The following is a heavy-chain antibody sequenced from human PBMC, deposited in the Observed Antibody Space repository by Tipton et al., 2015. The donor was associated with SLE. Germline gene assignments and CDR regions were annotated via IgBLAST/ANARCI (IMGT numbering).Heavy chain of an antibody. D-gene: IGHD5-18*01. CDR3: ASWNRYSYGYNWFDP. CDR1: GGSISSGGYS. Sequence: TLSLTCAVSGGSISSGGYSWSWIRQPPGKGLEWIGYIYHSGSTYYNPSLKSRVTISVDTSKNQFSLKLSSVTAADTAVYYCASWNRYSYGYNWFDPWGQGTLVTVSS. CDR2: IYHSGST. V-gene: IGHV4-30-2*02. J-gene: IGHJ5*02.